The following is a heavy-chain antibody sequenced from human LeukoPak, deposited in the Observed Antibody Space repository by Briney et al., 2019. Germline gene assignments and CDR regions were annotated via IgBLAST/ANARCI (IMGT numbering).Heavy chain of an antibody. CDR2: INHSGST. CDR1: GGSFSRYY. D-gene: IGHD4-11*01. Sequence: SETLSLTCAVNGGSFSRYYWSWIRQPPGKGLEWIGEINHSGSTNYNPSLKSRVTISVDTSKNQFSLKLNSVTAADTAIYYCARGNMWDYRRYYYYMDVWGKGTTVTISS. V-gene: IGHV4-34*01. CDR3: ARGNMWDYRRYYYYMDV. J-gene: IGHJ6*03.